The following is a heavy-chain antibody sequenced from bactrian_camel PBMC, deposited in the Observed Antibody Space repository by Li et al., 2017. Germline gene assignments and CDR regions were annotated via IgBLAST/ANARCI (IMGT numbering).Heavy chain of an antibody. CDR1: GHAYRC. V-gene: IGHV3S40*01. CDR2: IYTGTPST. CDR3: AAARFKTYYSDYAANPERYNF. J-gene: IGHJ4*01. Sequence: VQLVESGGGSVQAGDSLRLSCSTSGHAYRCMGWFRQAPGKEREGVARIYTGTPSTLYADSVKGRFTISQDNAKNTVYLQMNNLKPEDTAMYYCAAARFKTYYSDYAANPERYNFWGRG. D-gene: IGHD4*01.